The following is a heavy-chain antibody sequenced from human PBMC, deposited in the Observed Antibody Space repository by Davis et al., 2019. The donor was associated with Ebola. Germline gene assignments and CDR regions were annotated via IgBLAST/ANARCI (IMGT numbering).Heavy chain of an antibody. Sequence: ESLKISCAASGFTVSSNYMSWVRQAPGKGLEWVSVIYSGGSTYYADSVKGRFTISRDNSKNTLYLQMNSLRAEDTAVYYCARVLYDSSGLYYFDYWGQGTLVTVSS. V-gene: IGHV3-66*01. CDR3: ARVLYDSSGLYYFDY. D-gene: IGHD3-22*01. CDR2: IYSGGST. J-gene: IGHJ4*02. CDR1: GFTVSSNY.